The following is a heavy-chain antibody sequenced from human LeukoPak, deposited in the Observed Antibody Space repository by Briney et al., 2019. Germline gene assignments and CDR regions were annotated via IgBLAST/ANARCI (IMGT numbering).Heavy chain of an antibody. V-gene: IGHV3-53*01. J-gene: IGHJ4*02. CDR2: MHSGGTT. CDR3: ARGHYVGSPF. CDR1: GLTVSTNF. D-gene: IGHD3-10*02. Sequence: PGGSLRLSCAASGLTVSTNFMNWIRQAPGKGLEWVSVMHSGGTTYYADSVGGRFTISRDNSKNTLYLQMNNLRAEDTAVYYCARGHYVGSPFWGQGTLVTVSS.